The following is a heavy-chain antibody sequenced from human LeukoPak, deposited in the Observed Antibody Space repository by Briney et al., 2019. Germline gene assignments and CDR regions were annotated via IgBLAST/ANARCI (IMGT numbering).Heavy chain of an antibody. Sequence: GGSLRLSCEASGFIFSNYDMHWVRQVTGEGLEWVSAIGTAGDTYYADSVKGRFTISREYAKNSLYLQMNNLRAGDTAVYYCAKDQGRTYYDSSGYVDYWGQGTLVTVSS. V-gene: IGHV3-13*01. CDR2: IGTAGDT. J-gene: IGHJ4*02. CDR3: AKDQGRTYYDSSGYVDY. CDR1: GFIFSNYD. D-gene: IGHD3-22*01.